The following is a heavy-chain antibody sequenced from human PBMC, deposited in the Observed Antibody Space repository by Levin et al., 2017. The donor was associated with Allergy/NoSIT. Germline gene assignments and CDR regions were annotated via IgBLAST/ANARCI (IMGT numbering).Heavy chain of an antibody. J-gene: IGHJ4*02. CDR3: AAWISLVRGVPKNYFDY. V-gene: IGHV1-18*04. CDR2: ISAHNGNT. CDR1: GYTFSRVG. D-gene: IGHD3-10*01. Sequence: ESLKISCKASGYTFSRVGINWVRQAPGQGLEWMGWISAHNGNTVYAQKLQGRVTMTADTSTGTAYMELRSLRSDDTAVYYCAAWISLVRGVPKNYFDYWGQGTLVTVSS.